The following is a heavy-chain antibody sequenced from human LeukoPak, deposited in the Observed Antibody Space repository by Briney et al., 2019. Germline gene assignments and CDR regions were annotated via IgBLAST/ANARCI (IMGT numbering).Heavy chain of an antibody. CDR2: IYSDGRT. CDR3: ARAGEGRVGYFDL. CDR1: GFIVRSNY. V-gene: IGHV3-53*04. J-gene: IGHJ2*01. Sequence: GGSLRLSCAASGFIVRSNYMSWVRQAPGKGLEWVSVIYSDGRTFYADPVKGRFTVSRHNSENSVYLQMNSLKSEDTADYYCARAGEGRVGYFDLWGRGTLVTVSS. D-gene: IGHD3-16*01.